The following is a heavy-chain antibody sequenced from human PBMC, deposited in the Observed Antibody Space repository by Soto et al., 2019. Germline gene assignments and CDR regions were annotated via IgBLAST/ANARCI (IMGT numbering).Heavy chain of an antibody. D-gene: IGHD2-2*02. CDR2: INHSGST. Sequence: QVQLQQWGAGLLKPSEPLSLTCVVYGGSFGGYYWTWFRQPPGMGLEWIGEINHSGSTNYNPSLKRRGTISVDTSKNQCSLKLSSVTAADMAVYYCARYTSSPLWYFDLWGRGTLVTVSS. CDR3: ARYTSSPLWYFDL. CDR1: GGSFGGYY. V-gene: IGHV4-34*01. J-gene: IGHJ2*01.